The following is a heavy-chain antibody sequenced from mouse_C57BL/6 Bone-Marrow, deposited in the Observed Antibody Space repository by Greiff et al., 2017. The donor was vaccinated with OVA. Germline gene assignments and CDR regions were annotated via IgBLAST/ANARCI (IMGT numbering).Heavy chain of an antibody. V-gene: IGHV5-4*03. CDR1: GFTFSSYA. CDR2: ISDGGSYT. Sequence: EVKVVESGGGLVKPGGSLKLSCAASGFTFSSYAMSWVRQTPEKRLEWVATISDGGSYTYYPDNVKGRFTISRDNAKNNLYLQMSHLKSEDTAMYYCARKGYYFDYWGQGTTLTVSS. J-gene: IGHJ2*01. CDR3: ARKGYYFDY.